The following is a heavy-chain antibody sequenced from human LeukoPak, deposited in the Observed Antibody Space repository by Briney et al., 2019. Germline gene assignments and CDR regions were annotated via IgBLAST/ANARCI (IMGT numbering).Heavy chain of an antibody. V-gene: IGHV1-18*01. CDR2: ISAYNGNT. CDR1: GHTFTSYG. D-gene: IGHD6-19*01. Sequence: ASVTVSCKASGHTFTSYGISWVRQAPGQGLEWMGWISAYNGNTNYAQKLQVRVTMTTDTSTSTAYMELRSLRSDDTAVYYCAIFPGIAVAGTSYWGQGTLVTVSS. J-gene: IGHJ4*02. CDR3: AIFPGIAVAGTSY.